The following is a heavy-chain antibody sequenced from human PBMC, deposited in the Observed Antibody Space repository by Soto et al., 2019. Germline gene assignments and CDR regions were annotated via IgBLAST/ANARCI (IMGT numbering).Heavy chain of an antibody. V-gene: IGHV3-23*01. J-gene: IGHJ4*02. CDR1: GFTFSTYA. CDR2: ISGSGGNT. CDR3: AKLGRGPSIDLFLDF. Sequence: PGGSLRLSCAGHGFTFSTYAMSWVRQAPGKGLEWVSAISGSGGNTYYAGSAKGRFTISRDNSKNTLFLHMNSLRAEDTAVYYCAKLGRGPSIDLFLDFWGQGTLVTVSS. D-gene: IGHD2-15*01.